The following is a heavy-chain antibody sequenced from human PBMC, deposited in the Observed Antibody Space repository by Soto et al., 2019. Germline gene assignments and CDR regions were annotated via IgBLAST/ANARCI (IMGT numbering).Heavy chain of an antibody. Sequence: GASVKVSCKASGYSFTEYHIHWVRQAPGQGLEWLGRINPKSGGTSTAQKLQGWVTMTRDRSISTVYMELTRLRSDDTAVYFCARGHSTDCSNGVCSFFYNHEMDVWGQGTTVTVSS. CDR3: ARGHSTDCSNGVCSFFYNHEMDV. CDR2: INPKSGGT. J-gene: IGHJ6*02. CDR1: GYSFTEYH. D-gene: IGHD2-8*01. V-gene: IGHV1-2*04.